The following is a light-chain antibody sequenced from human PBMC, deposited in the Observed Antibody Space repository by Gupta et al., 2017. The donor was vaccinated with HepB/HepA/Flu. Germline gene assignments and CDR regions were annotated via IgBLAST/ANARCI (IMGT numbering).Light chain of an antibody. CDR2: QDF. Sequence: SYDLTQPPSVSVSPGQTASITCSGDKLGDKNAAWYQQRPGQSPVLVIYQDFKRPSGIPERFSASTSGNTATLXIXGTQAMXEGEYYCQTWDSSIVVFGGGTKLTVL. J-gene: IGLJ3*02. V-gene: IGLV3-1*01. CDR3: QTWDSSIVV. CDR1: KLGDKN.